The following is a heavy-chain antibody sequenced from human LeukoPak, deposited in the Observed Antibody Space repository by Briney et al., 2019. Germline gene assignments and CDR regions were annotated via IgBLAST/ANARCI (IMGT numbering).Heavy chain of an antibody. CDR2: FSYGGST. D-gene: IGHD1-26*01. J-gene: IGHJ4*02. CDR1: GVSISTYY. Sequence: SETLSLTCSVSGVSISTYYWIWIRQPPARGLEWMGFFSYGGSTKYNPSLKSRVTMSVDTSKNQFSLKLSSVTAADTAVYYCAPTYSGTSYYFDYWGQGTLVTVSS. CDR3: APTYSGTSYYFDY. V-gene: IGHV4-59*01.